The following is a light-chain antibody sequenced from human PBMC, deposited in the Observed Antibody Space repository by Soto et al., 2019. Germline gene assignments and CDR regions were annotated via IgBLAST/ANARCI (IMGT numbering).Light chain of an antibody. V-gene: IGKV3-20*01. Sequence: EIVLTQSPGTLSLSPGERATLSCRASQSVSSSNLAWYQQKVGQPPRLLIYGASSRATGIPDRFSGSGSGTDFTLTISRLEPEDFAVYYCQYFETSLPLTFGGGTKVEIK. CDR3: QYFETSLPLT. CDR1: QSVSSSN. CDR2: GAS. J-gene: IGKJ4*01.